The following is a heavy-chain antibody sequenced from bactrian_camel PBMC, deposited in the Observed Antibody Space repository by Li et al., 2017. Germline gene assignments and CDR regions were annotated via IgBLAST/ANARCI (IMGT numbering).Heavy chain of an antibody. J-gene: IGHJ4*01. CDR1: GSAYSSYC. CDR2: IDMVDGSA. CDR3: AAESTRHPGGICNGGTNTEY. V-gene: IGHV3S42*01. D-gene: IGHD7*01. Sequence: QLVESGGGSVHDGGSLRLSCQASGSAYSSYCMGWFRQGSGKGRVGAAVIDMVDGSASYTESVKGRFTVSLDKAKKILYLQMSGLKPEDTAMYYCAAESTRHPGGICNGGTNTEYRGQGTQVTVS.